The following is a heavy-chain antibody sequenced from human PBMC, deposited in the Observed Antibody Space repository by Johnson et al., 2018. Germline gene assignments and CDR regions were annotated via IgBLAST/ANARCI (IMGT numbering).Heavy chain of an antibody. D-gene: IGHD5-24*01. V-gene: IGHV3-23*04. Sequence: VQLVESGGGLAQPGGSLRLSCAASGFTFSTYAMHWVRQAPGKGLEWVSAISSTAYSTFYAASVKGRFTLSRDSSKNTLYLQMDSLRAEDTAVYYCAKASERYYFDYWGQGALVTVSS. CDR3: AKASERYYFDY. CDR2: ISSTAYST. CDR1: GFTFSTYA. J-gene: IGHJ4*02.